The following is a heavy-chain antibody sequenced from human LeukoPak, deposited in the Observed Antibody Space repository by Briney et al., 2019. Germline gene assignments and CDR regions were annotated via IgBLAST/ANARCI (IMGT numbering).Heavy chain of an antibody. CDR1: GGSISSSSYY. V-gene: IGHV4-39*01. CDR3: AGLKHKDYFDY. Sequence: SETLSLTCTVSGGSISSSSYYWGWIRQPPGKGLEWIGSIYYSGSTHYNPSLKSRVTISVDTSKNQFSLKLSSVTAADTAVYYCAGLKHKDYFDYWGQGTLVTVSS. J-gene: IGHJ4*02. CDR2: IYYSGST.